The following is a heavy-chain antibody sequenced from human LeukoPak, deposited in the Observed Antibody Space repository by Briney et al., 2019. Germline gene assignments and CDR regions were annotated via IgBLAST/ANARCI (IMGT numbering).Heavy chain of an antibody. CDR2: INPNSGGT. CDR3: ARDIVVVPAAMSEPDY. V-gene: IGHV1-2*02. Sequence: ASVKVSCKASGYTFTGYYMHWVRQAPGQGLEWMGWINPNSGGTNCAQKFQGRVTMTRDTSISTAYMELSRLRSDDTAVYYCARDIVVVPAAMSEPDYWGQGTLATVSP. CDR1: GYTFTGYY. J-gene: IGHJ4*02. D-gene: IGHD2-2*01.